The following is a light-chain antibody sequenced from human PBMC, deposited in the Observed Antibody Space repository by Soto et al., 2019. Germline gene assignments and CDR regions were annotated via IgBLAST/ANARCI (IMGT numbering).Light chain of an antibody. CDR2: EVS. Sequence: EIVLTQSPATLSLSPGERVTLSCRASQTVSSSLAWYQQKPGQAPRLLIYEVSNRATGIPARFSGSGSGADFTLTISSLEPGDFALYYCQQHINWPLTFGGGTKVDIK. CDR1: QTVSSS. CDR3: QQHINWPLT. J-gene: IGKJ4*01. V-gene: IGKV3-11*01.